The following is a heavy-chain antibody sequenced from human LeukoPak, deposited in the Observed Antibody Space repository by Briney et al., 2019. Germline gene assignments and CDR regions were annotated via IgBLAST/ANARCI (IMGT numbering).Heavy chain of an antibody. J-gene: IGHJ6*02. CDR3: AKDRGTQYGMDV. Sequence: SGGSLRLSCAASGFTFSSYGMHWVRQAPGKGLEWVAFIRYDGSNKYYADSVKGRFTISRDNSKNTLYLQMNSLRAEDTAVYYCAKDRGTQYGMDVWGQGTTVTASS. V-gene: IGHV3-30*02. D-gene: IGHD1-26*01. CDR2: IRYDGSNK. CDR1: GFTFSSYG.